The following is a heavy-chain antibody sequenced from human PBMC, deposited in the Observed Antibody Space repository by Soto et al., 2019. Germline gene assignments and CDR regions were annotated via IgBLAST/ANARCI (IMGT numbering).Heavy chain of an antibody. CDR1: GFTFSSYG. J-gene: IGHJ4*02. Sequence: QVQLVESGGGVVQPGRSLRLSCAASGFTFSSYGMHWVRQAPGKGLEWVAVISYDGSNKYYADSVKGRFTISRDNSKNTLYLQMNSLRAEDTAVYYCAKDWELRFLEWLYHYWGQGTLVTVSS. D-gene: IGHD3-3*01. CDR2: ISYDGSNK. CDR3: AKDWELRFLEWLYHY. V-gene: IGHV3-30*18.